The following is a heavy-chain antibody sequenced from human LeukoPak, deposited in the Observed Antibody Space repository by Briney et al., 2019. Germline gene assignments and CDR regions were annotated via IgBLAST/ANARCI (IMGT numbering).Heavy chain of an antibody. Sequence: TGGSLRLSCVASEFTFSDYWMNWVRQAPGKGREWVANIKGDGSEKYYVDSVKGRFTISRDNAKNSLYLQMNSLRDEDTAVYYCARGRRDTQYQVFDYWGQGTLVTVSS. CDR3: ARGRRDTQYQVFDY. J-gene: IGHJ4*02. D-gene: IGHD2-2*01. CDR2: IKGDGSEK. CDR1: EFTFSDYW. V-gene: IGHV3-7*01.